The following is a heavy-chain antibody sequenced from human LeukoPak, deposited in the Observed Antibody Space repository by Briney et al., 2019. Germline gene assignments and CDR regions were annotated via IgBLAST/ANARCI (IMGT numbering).Heavy chain of an antibody. CDR3: ARDGGGWGTLGY. V-gene: IGHV4-4*07. D-gene: IGHD6-19*01. J-gene: IGHJ4*02. Sequence: SETLSLTCTVSGGSISSYYWSWLRQPAGKGLEGIGLIYTSGSTNYNPSLKTRVPMSVATSKSQFSLKLSPVTAADTAVYYCARDGGGWGTLGYWGQGTLVTASS. CDR1: GGSISSYY. CDR2: IYTSGST.